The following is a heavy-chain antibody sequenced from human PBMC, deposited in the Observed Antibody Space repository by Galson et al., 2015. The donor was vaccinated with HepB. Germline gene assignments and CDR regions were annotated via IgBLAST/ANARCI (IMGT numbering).Heavy chain of an antibody. CDR1: GFTFSSYA. CDR2: ISGSGGST. V-gene: IGHV3-23*01. CDR3: AKVGITFGGVIVPFDP. D-gene: IGHD3-16*02. J-gene: IGHJ5*02. Sequence: SLRLSCAASGFTFSSYAMSWVRQAPGKGLEWVSAISGSGGSTYYADSVKGRFTISRDNSKNTLYLQMNSLRAEDTAVYYCAKVGITFGGVIVPFDPWGQGTLVTVSS.